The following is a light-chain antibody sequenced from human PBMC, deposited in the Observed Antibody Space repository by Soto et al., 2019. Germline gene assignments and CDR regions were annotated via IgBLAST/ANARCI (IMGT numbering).Light chain of an antibody. V-gene: IGKV4-1*01. CDR3: HQYYNTPWT. CDR1: QSVFFSSRDKNY. Sequence: DIVMTQSPDSLAVSLGERATINCKSSQSVFFSSRDKNYLAWYQQKPGQPPRLLIYWASTRESGVPDRFIGSGSGTDFTLTITSLQAEDVAVYYCHQYYNTPWTFGQGTKVEIK. J-gene: IGKJ1*01. CDR2: WAS.